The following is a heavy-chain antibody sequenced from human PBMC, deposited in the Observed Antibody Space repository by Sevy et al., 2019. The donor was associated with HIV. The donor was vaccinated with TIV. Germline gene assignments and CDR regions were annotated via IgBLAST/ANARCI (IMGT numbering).Heavy chain of an antibody. CDR1: GGSITSSSYY. D-gene: IGHD6-19*01. CDR2: IYYSGSA. J-gene: IGHJ4*02. V-gene: IGHV4-39*01. Sequence: SETLSLTCTVSGGSITSSSYYWGWIRQPPGKGLEWIGTIYYSGSASHNPTLKSRVSISVDTSKNQFSLNLNPMTAADTAVYYCARGGSGWYSTTQPFEYFDYWGQGTLVTVSS. CDR3: ARGGSGWYSTTQPFEYFDY.